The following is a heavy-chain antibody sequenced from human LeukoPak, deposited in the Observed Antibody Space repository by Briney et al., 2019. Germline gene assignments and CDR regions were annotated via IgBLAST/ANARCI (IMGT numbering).Heavy chain of an antibody. D-gene: IGHD3-3*01. Sequence: PSETLSLTCAVYGGSFSSYYWSRIRQPPGKGLEWIAYISDIGSINYNPSLKSRVTISLDTSKNQFSLKLSSVTAADTAVYYCARGPLTLLRFLEWSLDYWGQGTLVTVSS. V-gene: IGHV4-59*12. CDR2: ISDIGSI. CDR1: GGSFSSYY. CDR3: ARGPLTLLRFLEWSLDY. J-gene: IGHJ4*02.